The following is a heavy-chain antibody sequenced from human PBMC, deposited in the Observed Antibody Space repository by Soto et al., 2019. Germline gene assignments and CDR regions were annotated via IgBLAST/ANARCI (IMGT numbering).Heavy chain of an antibody. CDR3: ARLGYYYDSSGYPGAFDY. V-gene: IGHV4-34*01. Sequence: SETLSLTCAVYGGSFSGYYWNWIRQPPGKGLEWIGNINHSGSTNYNPSLKGRVTISVDTSKNQFSLKLSSVTAADTAVYYCARLGYYYDSSGYPGAFDYWGQGTLVTVSS. CDR2: INHSGST. CDR1: GGSFSGYY. J-gene: IGHJ4*02. D-gene: IGHD3-22*01.